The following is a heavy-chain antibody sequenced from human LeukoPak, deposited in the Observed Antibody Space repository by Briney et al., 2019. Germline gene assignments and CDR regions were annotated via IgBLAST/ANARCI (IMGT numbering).Heavy chain of an antibody. CDR3: AGNEWVGGFDP. CDR2: ISASGSAT. Sequence: PGGSLRLSCAASGFIFSNYGMNWVRQAPGKGLEWVAAISASGSATSYADSVRGRFTISRDNSKSTTYLQMNSLRAEDTAVYYCAGNEWVGGFDPWGQGTLVTVSS. V-gene: IGHV3-23*01. D-gene: IGHD1-1*01. J-gene: IGHJ5*02. CDR1: GFIFSNYG.